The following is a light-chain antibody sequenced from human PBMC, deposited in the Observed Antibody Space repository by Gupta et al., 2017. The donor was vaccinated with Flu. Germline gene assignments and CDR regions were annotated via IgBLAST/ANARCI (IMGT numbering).Light chain of an antibody. Sequence: SLGGRATINCKSSQSVLYSSNNKNYLAWYQQKPGQSPKVLIYWASTRESGVPDRFSGSGSGTDFTLTISSLQAEDVAVYYCHQYYSIPVTFGQGTKLEIK. CDR3: HQYYSIPVT. V-gene: IGKV4-1*01. CDR2: WAS. J-gene: IGKJ2*01. CDR1: QSVLYSSNNKNY.